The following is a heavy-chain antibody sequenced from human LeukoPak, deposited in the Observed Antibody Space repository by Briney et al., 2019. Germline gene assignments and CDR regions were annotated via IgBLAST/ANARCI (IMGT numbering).Heavy chain of an antibody. CDR2: ISSSSSTI. J-gene: IGHJ5*02. V-gene: IGHV3-48*01. Sequence: PGGSLRLSCAASGLTFSSYSMNWVRQAPGKGLEWVSYISSSSSTIYYADSVKGRFTISRDNAKNSLYLQMNSLRAEDTAVYYCARGKSWYYYDSSGRGGWFDPWGQGTLVTVSS. CDR3: ARGKSWYYYDSSGRGGWFDP. CDR1: GLTFSSYS. D-gene: IGHD3-22*01.